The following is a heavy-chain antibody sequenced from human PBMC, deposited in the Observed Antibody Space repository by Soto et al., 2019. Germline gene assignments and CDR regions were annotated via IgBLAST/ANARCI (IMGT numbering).Heavy chain of an antibody. D-gene: IGHD6-6*01. CDR3: ARDRRALAARRGLKY. CDR2: IWYDGSNK. Sequence: SGGSLLLSCAASGFTFSSYGMHWVRPAPGKGLEWVAVIWYDGSNKYYADSVKGRFTISRDNSKNTLYLQMNSLRAEDTAVYYCARDRRALAARRGLKYWGQGTLVTVSS. J-gene: IGHJ4*02. V-gene: IGHV3-33*01. CDR1: GFTFSSYG.